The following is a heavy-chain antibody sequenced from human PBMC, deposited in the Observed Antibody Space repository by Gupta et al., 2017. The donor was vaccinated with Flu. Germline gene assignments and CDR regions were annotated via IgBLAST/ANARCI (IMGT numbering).Heavy chain of an antibody. D-gene: IGHD2-8*01. Sequence: MNWVRQTPGKGLEWVSYISAGSRTIYYADSVKGRFTISRDNANNSLYLDMNSLRAEDTAVYYCARDRALMVYAMTDWYLDLWGRGTLVTVSS. J-gene: IGHJ2*01. CDR3: ARDRALMVYAMTDWYLDL. V-gene: IGHV3-48*01. CDR2: ISAGSRTI.